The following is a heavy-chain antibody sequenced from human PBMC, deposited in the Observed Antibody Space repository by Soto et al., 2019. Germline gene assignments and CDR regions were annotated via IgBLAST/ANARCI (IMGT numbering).Heavy chain of an antibody. D-gene: IGHD2-15*01. J-gene: IGHJ5*02. Sequence: GGSLRLSCAASGFTFSSYGMHWVRQAPGKGLEWVAVISYDGSNKYYADSVKGRFTVSRDNSKNTLYLQMNSLRAEDTAVYYCAKARAPGQFCSGGSCYSAFDPWGQGTLVPVSS. CDR1: GFTFSSYG. CDR2: ISYDGSNK. CDR3: AKARAPGQFCSGGSCYSAFDP. V-gene: IGHV3-30*18.